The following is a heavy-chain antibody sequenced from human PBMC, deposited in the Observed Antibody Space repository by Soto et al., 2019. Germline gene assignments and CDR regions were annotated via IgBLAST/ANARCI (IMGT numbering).Heavy chain of an antibody. J-gene: IGHJ6*02. CDR2: IFSNDEK. CDR3: ARISGIGYCSSTSCYSYYYYGMDV. V-gene: IGHV2-26*01. D-gene: IGHD2-2*02. Sequence: SGPTLVNPTETLTLTCTVSGFSLSNARMGVSWIRQPPGKALEWLAHIFSNDEKSYSTSLKSRLTISKDTSKSQVVLTMTNMDPVDTATYYCARISGIGYCSSTSCYSYYYYGMDVWGQGTTVTVSS. CDR1: GFSLSNARMG.